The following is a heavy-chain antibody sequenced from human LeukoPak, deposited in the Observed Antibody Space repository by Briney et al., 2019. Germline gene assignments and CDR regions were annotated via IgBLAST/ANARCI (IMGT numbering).Heavy chain of an antibody. CDR2: ISAYNGNT. D-gene: IGHD3-3*01. Sequence: ASVKVSCKASGYTFTSYGISWVRQAPGQGLEWMGWISAYNGNTNYAQKLQGRVTMTTDTSTSTAYMELSSLRSEDTAVYYCARGDTDIYDFWSGYSFAFDYWGQGTLVTVSS. CDR3: ARGDTDIYDFWSGYSFAFDY. CDR1: GYTFTSYG. J-gene: IGHJ4*02. V-gene: IGHV1-18*01.